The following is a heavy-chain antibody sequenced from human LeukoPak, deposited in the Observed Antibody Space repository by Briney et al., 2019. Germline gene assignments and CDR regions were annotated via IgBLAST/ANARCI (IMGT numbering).Heavy chain of an antibody. CDR2: IYYSGST. Sequence: SETQSLTCIVSGASISTGDYYWSWIRQPPGKGLEWIGYIYYSGSTYYNPSLKSRVTISVDTSKNHFSLKLSSVTAADTAVYYCARGPNYVWGSYRYFDYWGQGTLVTVSS. CDR3: ARGPNYVWGSYRYFDY. J-gene: IGHJ4*02. V-gene: IGHV4-30-4*08. CDR1: GASISTGDYY. D-gene: IGHD3-16*02.